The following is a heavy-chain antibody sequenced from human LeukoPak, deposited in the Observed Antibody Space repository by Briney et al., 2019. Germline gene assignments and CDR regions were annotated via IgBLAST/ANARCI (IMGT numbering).Heavy chain of an antibody. CDR1: GFTVSSNY. CDR3: ATGPVTTGIAFDI. CDR2: IYSGGST. D-gene: IGHD4-17*01. Sequence: PGGSLRLSCAASGFTVSSNYMSWVRQAPGKGLEWVSVIYSGGSTYYADSVKGRFTISRDNSKNTLYLQMNSLRAEDTAVYYCATGPVTTGIAFDIWGQGTMVTVSS. J-gene: IGHJ3*02. V-gene: IGHV3-53*01.